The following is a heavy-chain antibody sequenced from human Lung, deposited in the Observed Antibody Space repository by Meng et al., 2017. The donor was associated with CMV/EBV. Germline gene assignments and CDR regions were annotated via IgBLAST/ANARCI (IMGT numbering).Heavy chain of an antibody. CDR1: GYSISGTYY. CDR3: ATHPPGY. Sequence: GSXRLSCVVSGYSISGTYYWGWIRQPPGKGLEWIGSIYHSGNTYYNPSLESRVTLSLDTSKNQFSLNLRSVTAADTAVYYCATHPPGYWGQGTLVTVSS. J-gene: IGHJ4*02. CDR2: IYHSGNT. V-gene: IGHV4-38-2*01.